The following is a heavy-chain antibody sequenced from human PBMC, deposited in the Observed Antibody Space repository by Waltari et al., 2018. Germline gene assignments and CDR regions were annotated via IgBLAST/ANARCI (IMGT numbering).Heavy chain of an antibody. J-gene: IGHJ3*01. CDR3: ATYIGASVGTAAFDV. D-gene: IGHD5-12*01. V-gene: IGHV4-39*01. CDR2: VSYSGTT. Sequence: QLQLQESGPRLVRPSETLSLICRVSGFSITSYRHNSAWIRQSPGQGLEWIGTVSYSGTTYISPSRKSRVSVSRDTSKNQVSLILGSVTAADMAVYYCATYIGASVGTAAFDVWGQGTMVTVSS. CDR1: GFSITSYRHN.